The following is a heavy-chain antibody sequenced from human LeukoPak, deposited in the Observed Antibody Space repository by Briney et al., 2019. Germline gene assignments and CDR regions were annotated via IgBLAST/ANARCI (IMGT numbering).Heavy chain of an antibody. CDR2: IYYSGST. Sequence: SETLSLNCTLYGGSIRSYYWSWIRQPPGKGLEWIGYIYYSGSTNYNPSLKSRVTISVDTSKNQFSLKLSSVTAADTAVYYCASVGWDSYYFDYWGQETLVTVSS. D-gene: IGHD1-26*01. CDR3: ASVGWDSYYFDY. V-gene: IGHV4-59*01. CDR1: GGSIRSYY. J-gene: IGHJ4*02.